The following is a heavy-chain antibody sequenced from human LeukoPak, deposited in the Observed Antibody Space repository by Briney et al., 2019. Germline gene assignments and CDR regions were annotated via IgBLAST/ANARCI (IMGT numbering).Heavy chain of an antibody. CDR3: ARALSGYFDWLPLYYYGMDV. V-gene: IGHV3-9*01. Sequence: GGSLRLSCAASGFTFDDYAMHWVRQAPGKGLEWVSGISWTSGTIGYADSVKGRFTISRDNAKNSLYLQMNSLRAEDTAVYYCARALSGYFDWLPLYYYGMDVWGQGTTVTVSS. D-gene: IGHD3-9*01. J-gene: IGHJ6*02. CDR1: GFTFDDYA. CDR2: ISWTSGTI.